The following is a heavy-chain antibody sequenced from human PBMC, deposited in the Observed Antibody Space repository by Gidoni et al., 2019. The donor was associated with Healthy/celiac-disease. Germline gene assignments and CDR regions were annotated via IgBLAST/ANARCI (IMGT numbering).Heavy chain of an antibody. D-gene: IGHD2-2*01. CDR2: IYYSGST. CDR1: GGSISSGGYY. Sequence: QVQLQESGPGLVKPSQTLSLTCTVSGGSISSGGYYWSWIRQHPGKGLEWIGYIYYSGSTYYNPSLKSRVTISVDTSKNQFSLKLSSVTAADTAVYYCALGGYCSSTSCSDAFDIWGQGTMVTVSS. CDR3: ALGGYCSSTSCSDAFDI. V-gene: IGHV4-31*03. J-gene: IGHJ3*02.